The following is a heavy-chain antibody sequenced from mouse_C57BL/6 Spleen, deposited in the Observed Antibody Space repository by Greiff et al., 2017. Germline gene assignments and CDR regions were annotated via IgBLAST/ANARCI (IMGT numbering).Heavy chain of an antibody. V-gene: IGHV10-1*01. CDR2: IRSKSNKYAT. CDR1: GFRFNTYA. CDR3: GREGIPIPYCFGY. Sequence: GGGLVQPKGSLKLSCAAPGFRFNTYAMNWVRQAPGKGLEWVARIRSKSNKYATYYADSVKDRSTISRDDPESMLYLQMNNLKTEDTAMYYCGREGIPIPYCFGYWGQGTTLTVSS. J-gene: IGHJ2*01.